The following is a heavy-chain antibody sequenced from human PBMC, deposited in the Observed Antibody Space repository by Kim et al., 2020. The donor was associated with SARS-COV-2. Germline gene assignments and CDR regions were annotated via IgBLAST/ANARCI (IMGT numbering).Heavy chain of an antibody. J-gene: IGHJ6*02. CDR3: AKDGGVRWFGELLTSYYYYGMDV. V-gene: IGHV3-33*06. CDR2: IWYDGSNK. Sequence: GGSLRLSCAASGFTFSSYGMHWVRQAPGKGLEWVAVIWYDGSNKYYADSVKGRFTISRDNSKNTLYLQMNSLRAEDTAVYYCAKDGGVRWFGELLTSYYYYGMDVWGQGTTVTVSS. D-gene: IGHD3-10*01. CDR1: GFTFSSYG.